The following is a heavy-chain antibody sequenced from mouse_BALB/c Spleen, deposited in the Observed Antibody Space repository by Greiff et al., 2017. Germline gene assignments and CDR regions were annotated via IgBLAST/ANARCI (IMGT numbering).Heavy chain of an antibody. CDR3: ARGDYRYEVPFAY. Sequence: EVKLVESGPELVKPGASVKMSCKASGYTFTSYVMHWVKQKPGQGLEWIGYINPYNDGTKYNEKFKGKATLTSDKSSSTAYMELSSLTSEDSAVYYCARGDYRYEVPFAYWGQGTLVTVSA. CDR2: INPYNDGT. J-gene: IGHJ3*01. V-gene: IGHV1-14*01. D-gene: IGHD2-14*01. CDR1: GYTFTSYV.